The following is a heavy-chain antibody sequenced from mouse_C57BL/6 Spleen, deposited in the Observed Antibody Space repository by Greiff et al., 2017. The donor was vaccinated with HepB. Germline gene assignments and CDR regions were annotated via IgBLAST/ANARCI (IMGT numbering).Heavy chain of an antibody. V-gene: IGHV1-52*01. J-gene: IGHJ1*03. CDR2: IDPSDSET. D-gene: IGHD4-1*01. CDR1: GYTFTSYW. CDR3: AREGTLGRYFDV. Sequence: QVQLQQPGAELVRPGSSVKLSCKASGYTFTSYWMHWVKQRPIQGLEWIGNIDPSDSETHYNQKFKDKATLTVDKSSSTAYMQLSSLPSEDSAVYYCAREGTLGRYFDVWGTGTTVTVSS.